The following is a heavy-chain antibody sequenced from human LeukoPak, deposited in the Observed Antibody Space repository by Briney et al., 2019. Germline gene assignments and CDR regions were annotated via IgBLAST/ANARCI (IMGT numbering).Heavy chain of an antibody. CDR1: GYTFTSYA. CDR3: ARGDNWGVEDY. J-gene: IGHJ4*02. D-gene: IGHD3-16*01. CDR2: INAGNGNT. V-gene: IGHV1-3*01. Sequence: ASVKVSFKASGYTFTSYAMHWVRQAPGQRLEWMGWINAGNGNTKYSQKFQGRVTITRDTSASTAYMELSSLRSEDTAVYYCARGDNWGVEDYWGQGTLVTVSS.